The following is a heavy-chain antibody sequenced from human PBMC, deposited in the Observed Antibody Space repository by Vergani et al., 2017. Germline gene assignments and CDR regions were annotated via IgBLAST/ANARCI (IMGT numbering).Heavy chain of an antibody. V-gene: IGHV3-30*18. D-gene: IGHD6-13*01. J-gene: IGHJ4*02. CDR2: ISYDGSNK. CDR3: AKLLGAAAAAGTSVDY. CDR1: GFTFSSYG. Sequence: VQLVESGGGLVQPGRSLRLSCAASGFTFSSYGMHWVRQAPGKGLEWVAVISYDGSNKYYADSVKGRFTISRDNSKNTLYLQMNSLRAEDTAVYYCAKLLGAAAAAGTSVDYWGQGTLVTVSS.